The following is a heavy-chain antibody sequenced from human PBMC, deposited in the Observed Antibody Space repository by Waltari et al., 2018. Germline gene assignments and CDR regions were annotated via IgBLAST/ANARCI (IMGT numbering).Heavy chain of an antibody. J-gene: IGHJ4*02. Sequence: EVQLVQSGAEVKKPGESLKISCQVSGYSFTAYWIGWVRQMPGKGLEWMGIIYPGDSDTRYSPSFQGQVTFSVDKSINTAYLHWSRLKASDTAMYFCARHRGIGIATQSFEFWGQGTLVTVSP. CDR3: ARHRGIGIATQSFEF. CDR2: IYPGDSDT. CDR1: GYSFTAYW. D-gene: IGHD3-10*01. V-gene: IGHV5-51*01.